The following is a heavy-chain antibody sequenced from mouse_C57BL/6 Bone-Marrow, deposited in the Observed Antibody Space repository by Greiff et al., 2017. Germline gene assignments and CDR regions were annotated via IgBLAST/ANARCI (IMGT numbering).Heavy chain of an antibody. Sequence: EVQRVESGGGLVQPGGSLSLSCAASGFTFTDYYMSWVRQPPGKALEWLGFIRNKANGYTTEYGASVKGRFTISRENSQSILYLQMNALRAEDSATYYCARTGIMGYWGQGTSVTVSS. J-gene: IGHJ4*01. CDR1: GFTFTDYY. CDR3: ARTGIMGY. CDR2: IRNKANGYTT. V-gene: IGHV7-3*01.